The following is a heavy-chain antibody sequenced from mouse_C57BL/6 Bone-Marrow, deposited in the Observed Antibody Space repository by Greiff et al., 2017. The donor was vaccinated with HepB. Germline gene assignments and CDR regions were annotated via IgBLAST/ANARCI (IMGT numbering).Heavy chain of an antibody. V-gene: IGHV1-76*01. CDR3: ARPWFPGDV. J-gene: IGHJ1*03. CDR1: GYTFTDYY. CDR2: IYPGSGNT. D-gene: IGHD2-2*01. Sequence: VNVVESGAELVRPGASVKLSCKASGYTFTDYYINWVKQRPGQGLEWIARIYPGSGNTYYNEKFKGKATLTAEKSSSTAYMQLSSLTSEDSAVYFCARPWFPGDVWGTGTTVTVSS.